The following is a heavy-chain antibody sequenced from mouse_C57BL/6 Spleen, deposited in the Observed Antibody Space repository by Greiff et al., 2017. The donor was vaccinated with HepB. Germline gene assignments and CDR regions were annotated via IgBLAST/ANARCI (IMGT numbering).Heavy chain of an antibody. CDR2: ISDGGSYT. CDR3: ARDDYGEGFAY. CDR1: GFTFSSYA. J-gene: IGHJ3*01. Sequence: DVKLVESGGGLVKPGGSLKLSCAASGFTFSSYAMSWVRQTPEKRLEWVATISDGGSYTYYPDNVKGRFTISRDNAKNNLYLQMSHLKSEDTAMYYCARDDYGEGFAYWGQGTLVTVSA. D-gene: IGHD2-4*01. V-gene: IGHV5-4*01.